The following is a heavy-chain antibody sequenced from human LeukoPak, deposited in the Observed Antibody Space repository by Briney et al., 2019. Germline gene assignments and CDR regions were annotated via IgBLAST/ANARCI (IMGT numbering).Heavy chain of an antibody. CDR2: ISGSGGRT. Sequence: GGSLRLSCAASGFTFGSYDMSWVRQAPGKGLEWVSGISGSGGRTYYADSVKGRFTISRDNSKNTLYLQMNSLRAEDTAVYYCAKDPPSLRYFDWLPKNDYWGQGTLVTVSS. D-gene: IGHD3-9*01. CDR3: AKDPPSLRYFDWLPKNDY. V-gene: IGHV3-23*01. CDR1: GFTFGSYD. J-gene: IGHJ4*02.